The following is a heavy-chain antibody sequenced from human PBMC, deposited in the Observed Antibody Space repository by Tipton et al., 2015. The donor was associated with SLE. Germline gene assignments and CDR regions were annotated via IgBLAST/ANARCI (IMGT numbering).Heavy chain of an antibody. CDR1: GGSLSGSF. V-gene: IGHV4-34*01. CDR3: ARGWGWFDY. Sequence: TLSLTCAVYGGSLSGSFWGWIRQPPGKGLEWIGEINHSGNTNYNPSLKSRLTISLDTSKSQFSLNLSSVTAADRAMYYCARGWGWFDYWGQGTQVTVSS. J-gene: IGHJ4*02. D-gene: IGHD7-27*01. CDR2: INHSGNT.